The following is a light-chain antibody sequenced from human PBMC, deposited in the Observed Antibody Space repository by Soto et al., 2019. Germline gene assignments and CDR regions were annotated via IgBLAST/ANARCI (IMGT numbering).Light chain of an antibody. CDR3: QQHGSGPWT. CDR1: QSVSGSN. J-gene: IGKJ1*01. CDR2: IAS. Sequence: EIVLTQSPDTLSLSPGERATLSCRASQSVSGSNLAWYQHKPGQGPRLLIYIASRRATGIPDRFSGSGSGTEFTLTISRLEPEDFAVYYCQQHGSGPWTFGQGTKMEIK. V-gene: IGKV3-20*01.